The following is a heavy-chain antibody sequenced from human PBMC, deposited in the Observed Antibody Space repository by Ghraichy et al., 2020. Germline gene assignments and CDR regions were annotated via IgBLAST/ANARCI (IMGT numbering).Heavy chain of an antibody. V-gene: IGHV3-7*03. CDR2: IKQDGSEK. CDR1: GFTFSSYW. Sequence: GGSLRLSCAASGFTFSSYWMSWVRQAPGKGLEWVANIKQDGSEKYYVDSVKGRFTISRDNAKNSLYLQMNSLRAEDTAVYYCARDKPRSRYCSGGSCYSYWFDPWGQGTLVTVSS. J-gene: IGHJ5*02. D-gene: IGHD2-15*01. CDR3: ARDKPRSRYCSGGSCYSYWFDP.